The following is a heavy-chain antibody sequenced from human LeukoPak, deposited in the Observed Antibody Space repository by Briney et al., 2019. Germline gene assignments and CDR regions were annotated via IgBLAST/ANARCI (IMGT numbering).Heavy chain of an antibody. CDR3: AKPVGGGYYDSSGYYSPGDY. V-gene: IGHV3-43*02. D-gene: IGHD3-22*01. Sequence: GGSLRLSCAASGFTFDDYAMHWVRQAPGKGLEWVSLISGDGGSTYYADSVKGRFTISRDNSKNTLYLQMNSLRAEDTAVYYCAKPVGGGYYDSSGYYSPGDYWGQGTLVTVSS. J-gene: IGHJ4*02. CDR1: GFTFDDYA. CDR2: ISGDGGST.